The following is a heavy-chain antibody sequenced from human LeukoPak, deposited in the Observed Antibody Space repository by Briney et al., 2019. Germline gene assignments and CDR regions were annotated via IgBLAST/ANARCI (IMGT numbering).Heavy chain of an antibody. V-gene: IGHV3-23*01. CDR1: EFTLSRYW. D-gene: IGHD3-10*01. CDR2: ISDSGGST. J-gene: IGHJ4*02. Sequence: GGSLRLSCAASEFTLSRYWMSWVRQAPGKGLEWVAGISDSGGSTNYADSVKGRFTISRDNAKNTLYLQMNSLRAEDTAVYYCAKPGYYYGSGSYYSWGQGTLVTVSS. CDR3: AKPGYYYGSGSYYS.